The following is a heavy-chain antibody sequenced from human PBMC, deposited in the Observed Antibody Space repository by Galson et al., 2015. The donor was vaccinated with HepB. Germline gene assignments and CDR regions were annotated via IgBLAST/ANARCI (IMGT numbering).Heavy chain of an antibody. CDR1: GFPFGTYT. Sequence: SLRLSCAASGFPFGTYTMSWVRQAPGKGLEWVSAISGSGGTTYYADSVRGRFTISGDNTKRTLYLQMNRLRGEDTALYYCAKDRNSTSPGTYGMDVWGQGTTVTVFS. CDR2: ISGSGGTT. J-gene: IGHJ6*02. V-gene: IGHV3-23*01. D-gene: IGHD6-6*01. CDR3: AKDRNSTSPGTYGMDV.